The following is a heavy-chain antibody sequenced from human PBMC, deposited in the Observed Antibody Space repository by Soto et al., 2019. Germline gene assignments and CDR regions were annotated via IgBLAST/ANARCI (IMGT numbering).Heavy chain of an antibody. CDR3: ARSDTSGYYFDY. J-gene: IGHJ4*02. CDR2: IYHSGST. CDR1: GGSISSSNW. V-gene: IGHV4-4*02. Sequence: PSETLSLTCAVSGGSISSSNWWSWVRQPPGKELEWIGGIYHSGSTNYNPSLKSRVTISIDKSKNQFSLKLSSVTAADTAVYYCARSDTSGYYFDYWGRGTLVTVSS. D-gene: IGHD3-22*01.